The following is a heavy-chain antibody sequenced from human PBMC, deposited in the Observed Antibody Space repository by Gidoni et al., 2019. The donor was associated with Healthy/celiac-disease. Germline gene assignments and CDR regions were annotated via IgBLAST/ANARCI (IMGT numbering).Heavy chain of an antibody. CDR2: IWYDGSNK. V-gene: IGHV3-33*01. J-gene: IGHJ6*02. CDR1: GFTFSSYG. CDR3: ARDIRGYDFTRYYGMDV. D-gene: IGHD5-12*01. Sequence: QVQLVESGGGVVQPGRSLRLSCAASGFTFSSYGMHWVRQAPGKGLGWVAVIWYDGSNKYYADSGKGRFTISRDNSKNTLYLQMNSLRAEDTAVYYCARDIRGYDFTRYYGMDVWGQGTTVTVSS.